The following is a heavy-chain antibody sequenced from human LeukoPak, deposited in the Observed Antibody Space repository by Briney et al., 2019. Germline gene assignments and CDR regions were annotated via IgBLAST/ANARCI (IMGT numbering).Heavy chain of an antibody. CDR3: ASDGGGYYYYGMDV. CDR2: ISTSGST. D-gene: IGHD3-10*01. CDR1: GGSISSYS. V-gene: IGHV4-4*07. J-gene: IGHJ6*01. Sequence: SETLSLTCTVSGGSISSYSWSWIRQPAGKRLEWIGRISTSGSTTYNPSLKSRVTMSVDTSKNHFSLKLSSVTAADTAVYYCASDGGGYYYYGMDVWGQGTTVTVSS.